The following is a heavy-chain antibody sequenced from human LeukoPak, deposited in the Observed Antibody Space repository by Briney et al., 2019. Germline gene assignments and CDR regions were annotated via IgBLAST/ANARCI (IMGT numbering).Heavy chain of an antibody. V-gene: IGHV3-7*01. Sequence: GGSLRLSCEASGFTFSSYWMNWARQAPGKGLEWVASINHNGNVNYYVDSVKGRFTISRDNAKNTLYLQMNSLRVEDTAVHYCARGNYYAMDVWGQGTTVTVSS. CDR1: GFTFSSYW. CDR2: INHNGNVN. J-gene: IGHJ6*02. CDR3: ARGNYYAMDV.